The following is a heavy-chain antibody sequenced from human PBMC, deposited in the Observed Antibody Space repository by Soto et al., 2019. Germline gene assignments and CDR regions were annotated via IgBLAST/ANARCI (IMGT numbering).Heavy chain of an antibody. CDR2: IIPFLGIA. D-gene: IGHD3-10*01. CDR3: ARFRGSYGMDV. Sequence: QVQLVQSGAEVKKPGSSVKVSCKASGGTLSSYIITGWGRAPEQGLEWMGRIIPFLGIANYAQKFQGRVTITADKSTSTAYMELSSLRSEDTAVYYCARFRGSYGMDVWGQGTTVTVSS. J-gene: IGHJ6*02. V-gene: IGHV1-69*02. CDR1: GGTLSSYI.